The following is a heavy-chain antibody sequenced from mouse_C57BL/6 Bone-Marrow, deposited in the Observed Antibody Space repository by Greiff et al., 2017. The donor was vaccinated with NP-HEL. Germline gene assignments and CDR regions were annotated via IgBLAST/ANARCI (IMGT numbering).Heavy chain of an antibody. CDR3: ASHGNPSAMDY. V-gene: IGHV5-6*01. CDR2: ISSGGSYT. Sequence: EVHLVESGGDLVKPGGSLKLSCAASGFTFSSYGMSWVRQTPDKRLEWVATISSGGSYTYYPDSVKGRFTISRDNAKNTLYLQMSSLKSEDTAMYYCASHGNPSAMDYWGQGTSVTVSS. CDR1: GFTFSSYG. J-gene: IGHJ4*01. D-gene: IGHD2-1*01.